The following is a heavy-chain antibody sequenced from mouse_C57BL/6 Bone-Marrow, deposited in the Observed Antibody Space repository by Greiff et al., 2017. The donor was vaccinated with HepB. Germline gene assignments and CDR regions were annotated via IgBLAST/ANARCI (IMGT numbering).Heavy chain of an antibody. CDR3: ARDEVRYDDGYAMDY. D-gene: IGHD2-4*01. J-gene: IGHJ4*01. Sequence: EVKLMESGGGLVQSGRSLRLSCATSGFTFSDFYMEWVRQAPGKGLEWIAASRNKANDYTTEYSASVKGRFIVSRDTSQSILYLQMNALRAEDTAIYYCARDEVRYDDGYAMDYWGQGTSVTVSS. CDR1: GFTFSDFY. CDR2: SRNKANDYTT. V-gene: IGHV7-1*01.